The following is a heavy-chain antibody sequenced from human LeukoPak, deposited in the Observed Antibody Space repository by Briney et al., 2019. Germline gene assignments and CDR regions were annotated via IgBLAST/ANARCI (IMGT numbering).Heavy chain of an antibody. J-gene: IGHJ3*01. CDR3: ARAFPFDDYGDPDAFDF. CDR2: IYHSGST. CDR1: GGSISSGGYF. V-gene: IGHV4-30-2*01. D-gene: IGHD4-17*01. Sequence: SQTLSLTCAVSGGSISSGGYFWSWIRQPPGKGLEWIGYIYHSGSTYYNPSLKSRVTISVDRSKNQFSLNLNSVTAADTAVYYCARAFPFDDYGDPDAFDFWGQGTMVTVSS.